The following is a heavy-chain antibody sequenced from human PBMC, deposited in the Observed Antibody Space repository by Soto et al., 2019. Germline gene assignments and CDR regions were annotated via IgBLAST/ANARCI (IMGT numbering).Heavy chain of an antibody. D-gene: IGHD3-10*01. V-gene: IGHV3-23*01. CDR3: ANGRATYGLLTHDY. J-gene: IGHJ4*02. CDR2: LTGSSSNI. CDR1: GFSFINYA. Sequence: WGSLRLSCAASGFSFINYAIILVRHAPVKGLEWISTLTGSSSNIYYADSVKGRFAISRDNSRNTLYLQMNSLTAEDTAVYYCANGRATYGLLTHDYWGQGTLVTVSS.